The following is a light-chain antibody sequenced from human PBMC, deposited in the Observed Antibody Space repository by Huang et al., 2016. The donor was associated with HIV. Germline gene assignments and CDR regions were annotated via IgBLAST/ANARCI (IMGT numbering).Light chain of an antibody. V-gene: IGKV3-11*01. J-gene: IGKJ4*01. CDR3: QQRSSWPRVT. Sequence: EIVLTQSPATLSLSPGERATLSCRASQSVSRFLAWYQQKAGQASRLLIYDASNRAIDIPARFSGSGSGTEFTLTISSLEPEDFAVYYCQQRSSWPRVTFGGGTKVELK. CDR1: QSVSRF. CDR2: DAS.